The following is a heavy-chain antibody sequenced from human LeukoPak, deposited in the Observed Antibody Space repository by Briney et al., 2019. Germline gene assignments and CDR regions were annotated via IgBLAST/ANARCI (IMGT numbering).Heavy chain of an antibody. Sequence: SETLSLTCTVSGGSISSYYWSWIRQPPGKGLEWIGFIFYSGTTNYNPSLKSRVTISVDTSKNQFSLKLSSVTAADTAVYYCARRMYSSSWVAFDYWGQGTLVTVSS. D-gene: IGHD6-13*01. V-gene: IGHV4-59*12. J-gene: IGHJ4*02. CDR3: ARRMYSSSWVAFDY. CDR1: GGSISSYY. CDR2: IFYSGTT.